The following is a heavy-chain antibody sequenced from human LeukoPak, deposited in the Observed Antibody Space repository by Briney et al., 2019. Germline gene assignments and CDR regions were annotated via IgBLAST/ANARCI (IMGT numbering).Heavy chain of an antibody. J-gene: IGHJ4*02. V-gene: IGHV3-21*01. CDR3: ARAMDY. Sequence: GGSLRLSCAASGFTFSSYIMNWVRQAPGKGLEWVSSISSSSSHIYYADSVKGRFTISRDNAKNSLYLQMNSLRAEDTAVYYCARAMDYWGQGTLVTVSS. D-gene: IGHD2-2*01. CDR2: ISSSSSHI. CDR1: GFTFSSYI.